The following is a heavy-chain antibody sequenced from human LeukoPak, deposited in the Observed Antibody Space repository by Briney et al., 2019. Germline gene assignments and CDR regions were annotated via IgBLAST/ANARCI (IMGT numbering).Heavy chain of an antibody. CDR1: GGSISRYY. D-gene: IGHD3-3*01. V-gene: IGHV4-4*07. CDR3: ARPRGFLEYDYYYYIDV. CDR2: IYTSGST. Sequence: SEALSLTCTVPGGSISRYYWSWIRQPAGKGLEWIGRIYTSGSTNYNTSLKSRVTISVDKTKSQFSLKVSSVTAADTAVYYWARPRGFLEYDYYYYIDVWGKGTTVTVSS. J-gene: IGHJ6*03.